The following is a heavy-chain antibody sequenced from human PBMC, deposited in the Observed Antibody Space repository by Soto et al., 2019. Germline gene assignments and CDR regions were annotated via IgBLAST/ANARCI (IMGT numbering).Heavy chain of an antibody. D-gene: IGHD6-13*01. Sequence: ASVKVSCKASGYTFTGYYMHWVRQAPGQGLEWMGWINPNSGGTNYAQKFQGRVTMTRDTSISAAYMELSRLRSDDTAVYYCARRAAGDYYYGMDVWGQGTTVTVSS. CDR1: GYTFTGYY. V-gene: IGHV1-2*02. J-gene: IGHJ6*02. CDR3: ARRAAGDYYYGMDV. CDR2: INPNSGGT.